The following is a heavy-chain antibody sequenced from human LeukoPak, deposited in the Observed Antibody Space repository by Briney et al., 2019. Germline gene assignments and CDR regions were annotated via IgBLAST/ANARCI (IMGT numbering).Heavy chain of an antibody. D-gene: IGHD5-24*01. CDR2: IYTSGST. V-gene: IGHV4-61*02. Sequence: SETLSLTCTVSGGSISSGSYYWSWIRQPAGKGLEWIGRIYTSGSTNYNPSLKSRVIILVDTSKNQFSLKLSSVTAADTAVYYCATFGSSMATFDYWGQGTLVTVSS. CDR1: GGSISSGSYY. J-gene: IGHJ4*02. CDR3: ATFGSSMATFDY.